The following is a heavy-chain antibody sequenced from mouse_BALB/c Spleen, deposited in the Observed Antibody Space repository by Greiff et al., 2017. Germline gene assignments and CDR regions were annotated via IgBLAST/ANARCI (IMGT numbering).Heavy chain of an antibody. CDR1: GFTFSSFG. CDR3: APSQFDY. CDR2: ISSGSSTI. Sequence: EVKVVESGGGLVQPGGSRKLSCAASGFTFSSFGMHWVRQAPEKGLEWVAYISSGSSTIYYADTVKGRFTISRDNPKNTLFLQMTSLRSEDTAMYYCAPSQFDYWGQGTTLTVSS. V-gene: IGHV5-17*02. J-gene: IGHJ2*01.